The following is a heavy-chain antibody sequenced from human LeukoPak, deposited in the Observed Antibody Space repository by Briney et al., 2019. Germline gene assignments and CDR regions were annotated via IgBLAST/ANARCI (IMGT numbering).Heavy chain of an antibody. CDR3: ARPFGSGTYYQFDL. D-gene: IGHD3-10*01. Sequence: LSGGSLRLSCAASGFAFSTYWMSWVRQAPGKGLEWVANIKGDGSDKYYLDSLKGRFTVSRDNAKNSLYLQVNSLRADDTAVYYCARPFGSGTYYQFDLWGQGTLVTVSS. CDR2: IKGDGSDK. CDR1: GFAFSTYW. V-gene: IGHV3-7*04. J-gene: IGHJ4*02.